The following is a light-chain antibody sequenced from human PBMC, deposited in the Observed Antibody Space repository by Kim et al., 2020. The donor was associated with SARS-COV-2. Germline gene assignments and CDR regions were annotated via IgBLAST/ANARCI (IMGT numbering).Light chain of an antibody. Sequence: DIQMTQSPSTLSASVGDRVTITCRASQSISSGLGWYQQKPGKAPKLLIYKASSLESGVPSRFSGSGSGTEFTLTISSLQPEDFATYYCQQDNNYPYTFGQGTKLEI. CDR3: QQDNNYPYT. CDR1: QSISSG. J-gene: IGKJ2*01. CDR2: KAS. V-gene: IGKV1-5*03.